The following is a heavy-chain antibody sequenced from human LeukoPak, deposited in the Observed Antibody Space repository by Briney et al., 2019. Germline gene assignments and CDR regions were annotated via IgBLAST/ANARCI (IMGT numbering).Heavy chain of an antibody. J-gene: IGHJ4*02. Sequence: ASVKVSCKASGYTFTGYYMHWVRQAPGQGLEWMGRINPNGGGTSYAQKFQGRVTMTRDTSISTAYMELSRLRSEDTAVYYCATGTYSYGYYPNFCDYWAKGTRVPSPQ. CDR2: INPNGGGT. V-gene: IGHV1-2*02. D-gene: IGHD5-18*01. CDR1: GYTFTGYY. CDR3: ATGTYSYGYYPNFCDY.